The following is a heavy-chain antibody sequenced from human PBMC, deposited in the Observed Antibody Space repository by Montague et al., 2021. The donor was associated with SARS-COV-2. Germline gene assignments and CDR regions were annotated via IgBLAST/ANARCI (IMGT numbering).Heavy chain of an antibody. Sequence: SLRLSCAASGFTFSSYDMHWVRQATGKGLEWVSAIGTAGDTYYPGSVKGRFTTSRENAKNSLYLQMNSLRAGDTAVYYCARAGLGGAYYYYYGMDVWGQGTTVTVSS. D-gene: IGHD4-23*01. CDR2: IGTAGDT. J-gene: IGHJ6*02. V-gene: IGHV3-13*01. CDR1: GFTFSSYD. CDR3: ARAGLGGAYYYYYGMDV.